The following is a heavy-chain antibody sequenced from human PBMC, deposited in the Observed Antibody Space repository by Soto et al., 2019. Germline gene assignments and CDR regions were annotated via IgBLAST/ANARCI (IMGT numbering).Heavy chain of an antibody. CDR3: TRGVDWFDP. Sequence: QVQLVESGGGVVQSGRSLRLSCAASGFTFSSYAMHWVRQAPGKGLEWVAVIWYDGSNKYFADSVKGRFTISRDNSKNTLYLQMNSMRVEDRAVYYCTRGVDWFDPWGQGTLVTVSS. V-gene: IGHV3-33*01. CDR2: IWYDGSNK. CDR1: GFTFSSYA. J-gene: IGHJ5*02. D-gene: IGHD2-15*01.